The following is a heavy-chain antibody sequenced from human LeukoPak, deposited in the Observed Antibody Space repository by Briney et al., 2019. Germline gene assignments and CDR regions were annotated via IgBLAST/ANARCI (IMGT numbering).Heavy chain of an antibody. CDR2: IYTSGST. CDR3: ARDLAYSYQN. CDR1: GGSISSGSYY. V-gene: IGHV4-61*02. D-gene: IGHD5-18*01. Sequence: PSQTLSLTCTVSGGSISSGSYYWSWIRQPAGKGLEWIGRIYTSGSTNYNPSLKSRVTISVDTSKNQFSLKLSSVTAADTAVYYCARDLAYSYQNWGQGTLVTVSS. J-gene: IGHJ4*02.